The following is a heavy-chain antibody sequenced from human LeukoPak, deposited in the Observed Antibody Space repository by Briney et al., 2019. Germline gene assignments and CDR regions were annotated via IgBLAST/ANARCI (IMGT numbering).Heavy chain of an antibody. V-gene: IGHV3-74*01. CDR3: AREGVGFDP. J-gene: IGHJ5*02. Sequence: GGSLRLSCAASGFTFSSHLMHWVRQAPGKGLVWVSRISSEGTYTNYADSVRGRFTISRDNAKNTLYLQMSSLRAEDTAVYYCAREGVGFDPWAREPWSPSPQ. D-gene: IGHD3-10*01. CDR2: ISSEGTYT. CDR1: GFTFSSHL.